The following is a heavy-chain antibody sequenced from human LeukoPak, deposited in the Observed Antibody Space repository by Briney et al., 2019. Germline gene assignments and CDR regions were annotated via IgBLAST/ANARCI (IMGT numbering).Heavy chain of an antibody. CDR2: VNPYNGHT. CDR3: ARGPNYDILTGYYH. Sequence: GASVKVSCKASGYTFNSYGISWVRQAPGQGLEWMGWVNPYNGHTNYAQKLQGRVTLTTDASTSTAYMELRSLRSDDTAVYYCARGPNYDILTGYYHWGQGTLVTVSS. D-gene: IGHD3-9*01. J-gene: IGHJ4*02. CDR1: GYTFNSYG. V-gene: IGHV1-18*01.